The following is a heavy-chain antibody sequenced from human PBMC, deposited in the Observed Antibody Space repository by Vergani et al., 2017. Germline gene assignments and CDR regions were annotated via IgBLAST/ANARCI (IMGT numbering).Heavy chain of an antibody. J-gene: IGHJ2*01. CDR3: ARDVPYNDYRNEEFDL. Sequence: QVQLQESGPGLVKPSQTLSLTCTVSGGSISSGDYYWSWIRQPPGKGLEWIGYIYYSGSTYYNPSLKSRVTISVDTSKNQFSLKLSSVTAADTVVYYCARDVPYNDYRNEEFDLWGRGTLVTVSS. CDR1: GGSISSGDYY. V-gene: IGHV4-30-4*01. CDR2: IYYSGST. D-gene: IGHD1-1*01.